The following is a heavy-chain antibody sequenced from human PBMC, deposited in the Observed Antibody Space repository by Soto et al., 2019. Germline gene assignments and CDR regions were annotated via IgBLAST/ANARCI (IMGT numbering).Heavy chain of an antibody. Sequence: PGESLKISCKGSGFTFTTHWIGWVRQMPGKGLEWMGIIYPGDSDTRYSPSFQGQVTISADKSISTAYLQWSSLKASDTAMYYCARQRWDSSGYYSGPFDYWGQGTLVTVSS. V-gene: IGHV5-51*01. J-gene: IGHJ4*02. CDR3: ARQRWDSSGYYSGPFDY. D-gene: IGHD3-22*01. CDR1: GFTFTTHW. CDR2: IYPGDSDT.